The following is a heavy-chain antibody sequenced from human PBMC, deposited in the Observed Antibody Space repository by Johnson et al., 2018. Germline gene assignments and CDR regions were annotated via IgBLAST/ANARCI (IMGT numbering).Heavy chain of an antibody. CDR1: GFTFSNHA. D-gene: IGHD3-10*01. CDR3: ARHSGSGYYYYMDV. V-gene: IGHV3-30-3*01. CDR2: ISKDGSDK. J-gene: IGHJ6*03. Sequence: QVQLVESGGGVVQPGRSLRLACATSGFTFSNHAMHWVRQAPGKGLEWLGVISKDGSDKYYVDSVKGRFTISRDNSKNTLYLQMNSLRTEDTAIYYCARHSGSGYYYYMDVWGKGTTVTVSS.